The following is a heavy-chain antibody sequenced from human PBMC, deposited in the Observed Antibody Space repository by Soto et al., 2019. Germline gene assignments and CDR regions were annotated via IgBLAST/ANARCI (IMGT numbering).Heavy chain of an antibody. D-gene: IGHD6-13*01. J-gene: IGHJ6*02. CDR1: GYSFTSYW. Sequence: GESLKISCKGSGYSFTSYWIGWVRQMPGKGLEWMGIIYPGDSDTRYSPSFQGRVTISADKSISTAYLQWSSLKASDTAMYYCARDGPDGRIAAAAYYYGMDVWGQGTTVTVSS. CDR3: ARDGPDGRIAAAAYYYGMDV. V-gene: IGHV5-51*01. CDR2: IYPGDSDT.